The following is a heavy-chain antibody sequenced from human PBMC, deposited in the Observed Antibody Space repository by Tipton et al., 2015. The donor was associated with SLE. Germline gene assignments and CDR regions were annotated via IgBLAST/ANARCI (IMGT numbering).Heavy chain of an antibody. Sequence: SLRLSCAASGFTFSNYAMSWVRRAPGKGLEWVAVIWYDGSNKYYADSVKGRFTISRDNSKNTLYLQMSSLRAEDTAVYYCAKEDCSSTTCHYGMDVWGQGTTVKVSS. CDR3: AKEDCSSTTCHYGMDV. J-gene: IGHJ6*02. D-gene: IGHD2-2*01. V-gene: IGHV3-33*06. CDR1: GFTFSNYA. CDR2: IWYDGSNK.